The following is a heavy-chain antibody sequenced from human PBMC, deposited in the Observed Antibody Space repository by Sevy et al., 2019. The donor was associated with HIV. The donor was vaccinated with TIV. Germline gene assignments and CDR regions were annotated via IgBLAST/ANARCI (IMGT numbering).Heavy chain of an antibody. V-gene: IGHV3-48*03. D-gene: IGHD2-8*02. CDR1: GFTFSSYE. CDR2: ISSSGSAI. CDR3: ARDRKVLLVVYPIPFDVFDI. Sequence: GGSLRLSCEASGFTFSSYEMNWLRQAPGKGLEWISDISSSGSAIYYPDSVKGRFTVSRDNAKNLVYLEMNSLRAEDTAVYYCARDRKVLLVVYPIPFDVFDIWGQRTMVTVSS. J-gene: IGHJ3*02.